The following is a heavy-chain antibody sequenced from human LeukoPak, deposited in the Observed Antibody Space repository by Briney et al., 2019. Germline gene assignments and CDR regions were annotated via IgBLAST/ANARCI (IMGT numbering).Heavy chain of an antibody. CDR2: INHSGST. Sequence: SETLSLTCAVYGGSFSGYYWSWIRQPPGKGLEWIGEINHSGSTNYNPSLKSRVTISVNTSKNQFSLKPSSVTAADTAVYYCARDSTYYYGSGSHPGYWGQGTLVTVSS. D-gene: IGHD3-10*01. V-gene: IGHV4-34*01. CDR3: ARDSTYYYGSGSHPGY. J-gene: IGHJ4*02. CDR1: GGSFSGYY.